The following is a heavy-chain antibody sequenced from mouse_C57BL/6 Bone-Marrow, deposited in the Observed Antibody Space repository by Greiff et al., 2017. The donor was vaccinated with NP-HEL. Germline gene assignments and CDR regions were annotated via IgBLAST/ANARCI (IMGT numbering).Heavy chain of an antibody. J-gene: IGHJ4*01. Sequence: VQLQQPGAELVKPGASVKLSCKASGYTFTSYWMHWVKQRPGQGLEWIGMIHPNSGSTNYNEKFKSKATLTVDKSSSTAYMQLSSLTSEDSAVYDCARGGITTVDYAMDYWGQGTAVTVSS. CDR3: ARGGITTVDYAMDY. CDR2: IHPNSGST. CDR1: GYTFTSYW. V-gene: IGHV1-64*01. D-gene: IGHD1-1*01.